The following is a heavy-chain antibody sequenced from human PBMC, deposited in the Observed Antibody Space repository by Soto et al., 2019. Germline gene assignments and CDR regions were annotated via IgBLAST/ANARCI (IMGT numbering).Heavy chain of an antibody. D-gene: IGHD1-26*01. J-gene: IGHJ3*02. V-gene: IGHV4-34*01. CDR2: INHSGST. CDR1: GGSFSNYY. Sequence: SETLSLTCAVFGGSFSNYYWSWIRQPPGKGLEWIVEINHSGSTNYNPTLKSRVTISVDTSKHQFSLELSSVTAADTAVYYCAGTPGDAFDIWGPGTMVTVPS. CDR3: AGTPGDAFDI.